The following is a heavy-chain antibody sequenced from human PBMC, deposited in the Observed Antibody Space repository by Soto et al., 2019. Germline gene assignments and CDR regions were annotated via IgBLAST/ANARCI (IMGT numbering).Heavy chain of an antibody. V-gene: IGHV1-18*01. Sequence: QVQLVQSGAEVKKPGASVKVSCKTSGYTSISYDINWVRQAPGQGLEWMGWINLYNGNTNYAQNFQGRVTMTTDTSTSTAYMELRSLRADDTAVYYCVKIRRYISIFGMIIEGMDVWGQGTTVTVSS. CDR1: GYTSISYD. CDR2: INLYNGNT. J-gene: IGHJ6*02. D-gene: IGHD3-3*01. CDR3: VKIRRYISIFGMIIEGMDV.